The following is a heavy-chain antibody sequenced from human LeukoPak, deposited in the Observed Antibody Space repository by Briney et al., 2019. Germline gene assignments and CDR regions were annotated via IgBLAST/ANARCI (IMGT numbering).Heavy chain of an antibody. V-gene: IGHV3-7*03. J-gene: IGHJ4*02. CDR2: IKQDGSEI. D-gene: IGHD3-3*01. CDR1: GFRFDDYA. CDR3: AREGTVLRFLESHGYFDY. Sequence: GGSLRLSCAASGFRFDDYAMHWVRQAPGKGLEWVANIKQDGSEIYYVDSVKGRFTISRDTAKDSLYLQMNSLRAEDTAVYYCAREGTVLRFLESHGYFDYWGQGTLVTVSS.